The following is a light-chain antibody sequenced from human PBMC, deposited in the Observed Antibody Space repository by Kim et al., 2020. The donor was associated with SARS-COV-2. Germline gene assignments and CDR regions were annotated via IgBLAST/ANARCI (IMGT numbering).Light chain of an antibody. CDR2: ETS. Sequence: VSPGERLTLSCRASQSVYDHLAWYQRKPGQAPRLLIYETSTRATGVPARFSGGRSGPDFSLTIGSLRSEDSAVYYCQHYTDWPWTFGQGTKVDIK. J-gene: IGKJ1*01. V-gene: IGKV3-15*01. CDR1: QSVYDH. CDR3: QHYTDWPWT.